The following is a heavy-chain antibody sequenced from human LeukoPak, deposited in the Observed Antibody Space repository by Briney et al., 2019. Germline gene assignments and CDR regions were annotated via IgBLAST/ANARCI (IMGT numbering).Heavy chain of an antibody. CDR2: ISYDGSDK. J-gene: IGHJ6*02. V-gene: IGHV3-30*03. CDR1: RFTFSTYG. CDR3: ARGGHNYYGMDV. Sequence: GGSLRLSCAASRFTFSTYGMSWVRQAPGKGLEWVAVISYDGSDKYYADSVKGRFTISRDNSKNTLYLQMNSLRAEDTAVYYCARGGHNYYGMDVWGQGTTVTVSS. D-gene: IGHD1-26*01.